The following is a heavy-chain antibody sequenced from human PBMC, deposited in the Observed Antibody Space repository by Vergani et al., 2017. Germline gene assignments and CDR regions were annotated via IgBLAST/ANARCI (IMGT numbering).Heavy chain of an antibody. D-gene: IGHD6-19*01. CDR3: AKEGGSFSGWEPPDY. CDR2: ISGSGCSP. V-gene: IGHV3-23*01. J-gene: IGHJ4*02. Sequence: EVQLLESGGGLVQPGGSLRLSCAASGFTFSSYAMSWVRQAPGKGLEWVSAISGSGCSPYYPDSVKGRFTISRDNSKNTLNLQMNSLGAEDTAVYYCAKEGGSFSGWEPPDYWGQGTLVTVSS. CDR1: GFTFSSYA.